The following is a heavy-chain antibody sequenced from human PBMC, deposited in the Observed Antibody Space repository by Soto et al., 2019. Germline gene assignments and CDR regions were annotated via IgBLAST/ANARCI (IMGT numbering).Heavy chain of an antibody. CDR3: ARAGLERASDAFDI. V-gene: IGHV3-53*01. Sequence: GGSLRLSCAASGFTVSSNHMSWVRQAPGKGLEWVSVIYSGGSTYYADSVKGRFTISRDNSKNTLYLQMNSLRAEDTAVYYCARAGLERASDAFDIWGQGTMVTVSS. CDR2: IYSGGST. CDR1: GFTVSSNH. D-gene: IGHD1-1*01. J-gene: IGHJ3*02.